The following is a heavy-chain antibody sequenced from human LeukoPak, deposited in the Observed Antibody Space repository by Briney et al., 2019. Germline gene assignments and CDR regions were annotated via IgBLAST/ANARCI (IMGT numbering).Heavy chain of an antibody. J-gene: IGHJ6*03. CDR1: GFIFNDYG. D-gene: IGHD3-10*01. CDR2: INWNGGTT. CDR3: ARERFASDYYMGV. Sequence: PGGSLRLSCAASGFIFNDYGMAWVRQAPGKGLEWVSGINWNGGTTVYADSVKGRFTISRDNAKNSLYLQLDSLRAEDTAMYYCARERFASDYYMGVWGKGTTVTVSS. V-gene: IGHV3-20*04.